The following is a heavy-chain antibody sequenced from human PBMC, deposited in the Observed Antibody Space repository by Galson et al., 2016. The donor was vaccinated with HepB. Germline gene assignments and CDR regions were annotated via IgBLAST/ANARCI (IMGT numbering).Heavy chain of an antibody. CDR1: GFTFSNYW. Sequence: SLRLSCAASGFTFSNYWMTWVRQAPGKGLQWVANIRKDGSDRTYVDSVKGRFTISRDNAKGSLYVQMNSLRSDDTAVYYCARVGPPQEGYPSLWDGMDVWGQGTTVTVSS. D-gene: IGHD2-15*01. CDR2: IRKDGSDR. V-gene: IGHV3-7*03. CDR3: ARVGPPQEGYPSLWDGMDV. J-gene: IGHJ6*02.